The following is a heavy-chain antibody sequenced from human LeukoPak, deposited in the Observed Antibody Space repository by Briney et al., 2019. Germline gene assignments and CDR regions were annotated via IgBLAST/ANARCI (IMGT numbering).Heavy chain of an antibody. V-gene: IGHV3-23*01. J-gene: IGHJ4*02. CDR1: GFIFSSHA. CDR2: ISGSGGSS. D-gene: IGHD3-9*01. CDR3: AKGGAYDLLTGSDFDH. Sequence: GGSLRLSCAASGFIFSSHAMSWVSQAPGRGLEWFSSISGSGGSSAYADSVKGRFTISRDSSKNTLYLQMNSLRAEDTAVHYCAKGGAYDLLTGSDFDHWGQGTLVTVSS.